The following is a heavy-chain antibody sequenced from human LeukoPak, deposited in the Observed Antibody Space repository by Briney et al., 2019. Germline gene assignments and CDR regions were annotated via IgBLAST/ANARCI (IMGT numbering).Heavy chain of an antibody. V-gene: IGHV3-23*01. D-gene: IGHD6-6*01. CDR2: ISGSGGST. J-gene: IGHJ5*02. CDR3: AKSRSSSNPNWFDP. CDR1: GFTFSRYA. Sequence: GGSLRLSCAASGFTFSRYAMTWVRQAPGKGLEWVSAISGSGGSTYYADSVKGRFTISRDNSKNTLYLQMNSLRAEDTAVYYCAKSRSSSNPNWFDPWGQGTLVTVSS.